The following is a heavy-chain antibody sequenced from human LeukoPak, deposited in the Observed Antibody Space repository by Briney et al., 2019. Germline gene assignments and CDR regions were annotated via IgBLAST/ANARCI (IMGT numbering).Heavy chain of an antibody. J-gene: IGHJ4*02. CDR1: GFTFSSYG. D-gene: IGHD2-15*01. Sequence: QPGGSLRLSCAASGFTFSSYGMHWVRPAPGKGLEGVAFIRYDGSNKYYADSVKGRFTISRDNSKNTLYLQMNSLRAEDTAVYYCAKTGPSYCSGGSCYPYYFDYWGQGTLVTVSS. CDR3: AKTGPSYCSGGSCYPYYFDY. CDR2: IRYDGSNK. V-gene: IGHV3-30*02.